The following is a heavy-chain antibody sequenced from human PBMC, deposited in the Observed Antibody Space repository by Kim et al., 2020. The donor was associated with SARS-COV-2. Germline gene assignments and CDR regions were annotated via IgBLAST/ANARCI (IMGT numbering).Heavy chain of an antibody. Sequence: ASVKVSCKTSGYTFSNHAINWVRQAPGQGLEWMGWINTNSGNPTYGQGFTGRFVFSLDTPFNTAYLEISTLKSEDTAMYYCATVSAAGNWFAPWGQGTLVTVSS. CDR2: INTNSGNP. V-gene: IGHV7-4-1*02. CDR1: GYTFSNHA. CDR3: ATVSAAGNWFAP. J-gene: IGHJ5*02. D-gene: IGHD6-13*01.